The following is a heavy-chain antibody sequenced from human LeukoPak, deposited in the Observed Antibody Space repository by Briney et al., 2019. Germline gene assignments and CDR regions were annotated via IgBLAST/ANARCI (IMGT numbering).Heavy chain of an antibody. CDR3: ARDYGDYGRFDY. CDR1: GGSFSGYY. CDR2: MNHTGST. V-gene: IGHV4-34*01. D-gene: IGHD4-17*01. Sequence: SETLSLTCAVYGGSFSGYYWSWIRQPPGKGLEWIGEMNHTGSTNYNPSLKSRVTISVDSSKTQFSLKLSSVTAADTAVYYCARDYGDYGRFDYRGQGALVTVSS. J-gene: IGHJ4*02.